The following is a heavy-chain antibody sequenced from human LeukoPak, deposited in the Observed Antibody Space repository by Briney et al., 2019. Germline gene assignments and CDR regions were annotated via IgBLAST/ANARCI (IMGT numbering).Heavy chain of an antibody. CDR3: ARDYGSGWYWGGYYFDY. CDR2: IYTSGST. Sequence: ASETLSLTCTVSGGSISSYYWSWIRQPAGKGLEWIGRIYTSGSTNYNPSLKSRVTMSVDTSKNQFSVKLSSVTAADTAVYYSARDYGSGWYWGGYYFDYWGQGTLVTVSS. CDR1: GGSISSYY. V-gene: IGHV4-4*07. J-gene: IGHJ4*02. D-gene: IGHD6-19*01.